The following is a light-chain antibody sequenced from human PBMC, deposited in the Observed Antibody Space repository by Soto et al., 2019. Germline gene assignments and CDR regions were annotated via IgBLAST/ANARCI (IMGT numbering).Light chain of an antibody. J-gene: IGLJ7*01. V-gene: IGLV3-21*02. CDR3: HVWDRSSVHVV. Sequence: SYELTQPPSVSVAPGQTARITCGGNNIGGRSVHWYQQKPGQAPALVVYDVNDRPSGIPERFSGSKSGNTATLTISRVEDGDEADYYCHVWDRSSVHVVFGGGTQLTVL. CDR2: DVN. CDR1: NIGGRS.